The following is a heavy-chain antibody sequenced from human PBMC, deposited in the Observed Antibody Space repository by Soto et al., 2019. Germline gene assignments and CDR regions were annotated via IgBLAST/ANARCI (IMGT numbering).Heavy chain of an antibody. J-gene: IGHJ4*02. CDR3: SSRSGSFDQ. D-gene: IGHD3-22*01. Sequence: QVHLQESGPGLVKPSQTLSLTCAVSGGSISSGGYYWSWIRQHPGKGLEWIGYMYYSGSTYYNPSLKSRVSISLVTSTNQFSLKLSSVTAADTAVYYCSSRSGSFDQWGQGTLVTVSS. CDR2: MYYSGST. CDR1: GGSISSGGYY. V-gene: IGHV4-31*11.